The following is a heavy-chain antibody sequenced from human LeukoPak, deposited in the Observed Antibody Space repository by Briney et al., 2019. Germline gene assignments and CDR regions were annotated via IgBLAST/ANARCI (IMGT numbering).Heavy chain of an antibody. Sequence: PGGSLRLSCAASGFTFSRYGMHWVRQAPGKGLEWVAVIWHDGSNNYEDSVKGRFTISKDNSKNTLYLQMNSLRAEGSAVYYCARDPGTVTTLFDYWGQGTLVTVSS. CDR2: IWHDGSN. CDR1: GFTFSRYG. D-gene: IGHD4-11*01. J-gene: IGHJ4*02. V-gene: IGHV3-33*01. CDR3: ARDPGTVTTLFDY.